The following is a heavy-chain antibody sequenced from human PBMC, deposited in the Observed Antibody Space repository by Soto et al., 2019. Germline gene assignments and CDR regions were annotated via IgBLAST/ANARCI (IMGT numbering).Heavy chain of an antibody. J-gene: IGHJ4*02. CDR1: SASFTVYY. V-gene: IGHV4-59*01. CDR2: IYYSGST. Sequence: QVQLQESGPGLVKPSETLSLTCTVSSASFTVYYWSWIRQPPGKGLEWIGYIYYSGSTSYNPSLTGRVTLSADPSQNQFSPKLRSVTAADTAVYYCARDAGGPGDYWGQGVLVTVSS. CDR3: ARDAGGPGDY. D-gene: IGHD2-15*01.